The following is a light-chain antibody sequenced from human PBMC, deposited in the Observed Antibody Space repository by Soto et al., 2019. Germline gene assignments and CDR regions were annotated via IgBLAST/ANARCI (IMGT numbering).Light chain of an antibody. V-gene: IGLV2-14*03. J-gene: IGLJ2*01. CDR3: SSYTGSSIL. Sequence: QSALTQPASVSGSPGQSITISCTGTSSDVGGVNYVSWYQHHPGKAPKLMIFAVSNRPSGVSNRFSGSKSGNTASLTISGLRAEDEADYFCSSYTGSSILFGGGTKLTVL. CDR2: AVS. CDR1: SSDVGGVNY.